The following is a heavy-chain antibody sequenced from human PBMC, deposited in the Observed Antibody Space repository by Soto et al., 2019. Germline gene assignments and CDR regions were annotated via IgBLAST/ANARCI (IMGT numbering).Heavy chain of an antibody. V-gene: IGHV4-34*01. CDR3: ARSRIDY. J-gene: IGHJ4*02. Sequence: ASETLSLTCAVYGLSFSGHYWSWIRQPPGKGLEWIGEINDSGSTTYNPSLKTRVTISVDTSKNQFSLTLSSMTAADTAVYYCARSRIDYWGPGTLVTVSS. CDR2: INDSGST. CDR1: GLSFSGHY.